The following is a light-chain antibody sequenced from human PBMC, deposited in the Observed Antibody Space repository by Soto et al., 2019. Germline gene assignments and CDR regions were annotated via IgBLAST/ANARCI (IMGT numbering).Light chain of an antibody. V-gene: IGLV1-40*01. CDR2: GNS. CDR1: SSNIWAGYD. Sequence: QSVLTQPPSVSGAPGQRVTISCTGTSSNIWAGYDVHWYQQLPGTAPKLLIYGNSNRPSGVPDRLSGSKSGASASLAITGLQAEDEADYYCQSYDSSLSGAVFGGGTQLTVL. J-gene: IGLJ7*01. CDR3: QSYDSSLSGAV.